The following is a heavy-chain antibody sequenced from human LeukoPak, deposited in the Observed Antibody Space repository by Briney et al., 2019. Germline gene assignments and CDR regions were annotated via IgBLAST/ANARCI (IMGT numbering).Heavy chain of an antibody. V-gene: IGHV1-46*01. J-gene: IGHJ4*02. CDR2: ISPSGGST. Sequence: ASVKVSCKASGYTFTSYYMHWVRQAPGQGLEWMGIISPSGGSTSYAQKFQGRVTMTRDTSTSTVYMELSSLRSEDTAVYYCARVCAVGGGDCYSGYFDYWGQGTLVTVSS. CDR3: ARVCAVGGGDCYSGYFDY. CDR1: GYTFTSYY. D-gene: IGHD2-21*02.